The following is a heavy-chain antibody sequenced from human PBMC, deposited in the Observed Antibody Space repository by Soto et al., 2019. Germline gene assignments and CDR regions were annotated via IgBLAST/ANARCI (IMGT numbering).Heavy chain of an antibody. D-gene: IGHD6-6*01. CDR3: ARDRPIAARPEEGLGY. CDR1: GFTFSSYW. CDR2: IKQDGSEK. Sequence: EVQLVESGGGLVQPGGSLRLSCAASGFTFSSYWMSWVRQAPGKGLEWVANIKQDGSEKYYVDSVKGRFTISRDNAKNSLYLQMNSLRAEDTAVYYCARDRPIAARPEEGLGYWGQGTLVTVSS. V-gene: IGHV3-7*01. J-gene: IGHJ4*02.